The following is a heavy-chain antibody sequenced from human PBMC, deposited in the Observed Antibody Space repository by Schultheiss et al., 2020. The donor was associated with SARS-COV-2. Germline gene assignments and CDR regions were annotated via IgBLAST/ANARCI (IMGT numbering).Heavy chain of an antibody. D-gene: IGHD6-13*01. CDR3: ARHRVRQQLVSGDYWYFDL. Sequence: GSLRLSCAASGFTFSSYGMHWVRQAPGKGLEWIGEINHSGSTNYNPSLKSRVTISVDTSKNQFSLKLSSVTAADTAVYYCARHRVRQQLVSGDYWYFDLWGRGTLVTVSS. J-gene: IGHJ2*01. CDR1: GFTFSSYG. CDR2: INHSGST. V-gene: IGHV4-34*01.